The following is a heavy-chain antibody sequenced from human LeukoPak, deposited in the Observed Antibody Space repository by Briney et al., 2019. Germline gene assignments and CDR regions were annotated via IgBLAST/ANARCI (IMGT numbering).Heavy chain of an antibody. CDR2: IQYDGSNK. V-gene: IGHV3-30*02. Sequence: GGSLRLSCAGSGFTLRTYGMHWVRQAPGKGLEWVAYIQYDGSNKQYADSVKGRFSISRDNAKNSLYLQMNSLRPEDTSVYYCAKEMGATSWAAFDVWGQGTMVTVSS. J-gene: IGHJ3*01. CDR1: GFTLRTYG. CDR3: AKEMGATSWAAFDV. D-gene: IGHD1-26*01.